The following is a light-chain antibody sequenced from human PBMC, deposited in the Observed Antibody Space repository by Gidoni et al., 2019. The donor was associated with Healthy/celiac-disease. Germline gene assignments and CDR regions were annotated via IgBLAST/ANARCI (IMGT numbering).Light chain of an antibody. V-gene: IGKV3-11*01. Sequence: EIVLTQSPATLSLSPGERATLSCRASQSVSSYLAWYQQKPGQAPRLLIYAASNRATGIPARFSGSGSWTDFTLTISSLEPEDFAVYYCQQRSNWPRTFGQGTKLEIK. CDR1: QSVSSY. CDR2: AAS. J-gene: IGKJ2*01. CDR3: QQRSNWPRT.